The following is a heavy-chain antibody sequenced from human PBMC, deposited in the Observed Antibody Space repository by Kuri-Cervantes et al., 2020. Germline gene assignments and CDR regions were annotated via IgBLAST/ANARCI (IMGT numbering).Heavy chain of an antibody. Sequence: GGSLRLSCVASGFTFSSYAMHWVRQAPGKGLEWVSGISRNSASIGYADSVKGRFTISRDNAKNSLYLEMNSLRVEDTAFYYCAKASVGAAYFDYWGQGTLVTVSS. CDR2: ISRNSASI. V-gene: IGHV3-9*01. CDR3: AKASVGAAYFDY. D-gene: IGHD2-15*01. J-gene: IGHJ4*02. CDR1: GFTFSSYA.